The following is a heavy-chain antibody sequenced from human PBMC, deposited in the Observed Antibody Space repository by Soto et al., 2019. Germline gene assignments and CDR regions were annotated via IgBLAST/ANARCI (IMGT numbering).Heavy chain of an antibody. J-gene: IGHJ4*02. D-gene: IGHD3-3*02. CDR3: ARVLAPY. CDR2: INHSGST. V-gene: IGHV4-34*01. CDR1: GGSFSGYY. Sequence: SETLSLTCAVYGGSFSGYYWSWIRQPPGKGLEWIGEINHSGSTNYNPSLKSRVTISVDTSKNQSSLKLSSVTAADAAVYYCARVLAPYWGQGTLVTVSS.